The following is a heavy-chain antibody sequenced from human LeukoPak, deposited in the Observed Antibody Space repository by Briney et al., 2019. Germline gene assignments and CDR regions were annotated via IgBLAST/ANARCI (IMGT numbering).Heavy chain of an antibody. D-gene: IGHD3-16*01. CDR3: ARGSFYFDY. V-gene: IGHV3-23*01. CDR1: GFTFSTYA. Sequence: GGSLRLSCAASGFTFSTYAMSWVRQAPGKGLEWVSAISGSGYSTYYADSVEGRLTISRDSAKNSLYLQMNSLRAEDTAVYYCARGSFYFDYWVQATLVTVSS. CDR2: ISGSGYST. J-gene: IGHJ4*02.